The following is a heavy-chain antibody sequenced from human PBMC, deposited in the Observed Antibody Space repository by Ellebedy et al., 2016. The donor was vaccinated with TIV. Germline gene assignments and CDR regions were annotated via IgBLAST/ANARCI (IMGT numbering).Heavy chain of an antibody. CDR2: TNANGGST. CDR1: GFNFGTYA. J-gene: IGHJ3*02. Sequence: GGSLRLSXAASGFNFGTYAMTWVRQAPGQGLEWVSSTNANGGSTYYAGSVKGRFTISRDNSKYTLFLQMTNLRADDTALYYCARWSDDAFDIWGRGTRVTVS. CDR3: ARWSDDAFDI. V-gene: IGHV3-23*01.